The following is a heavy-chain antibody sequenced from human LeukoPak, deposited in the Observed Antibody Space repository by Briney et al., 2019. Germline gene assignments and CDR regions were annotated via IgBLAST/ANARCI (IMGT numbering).Heavy chain of an antibody. D-gene: IGHD6-19*01. CDR2: INAGNGNT. Sequence: ASVKVSCKASGYTFTSYAMHWVRQAPGQRLEWMGWINAGNGNTKYSQKFQGRVTITRDTSASTAYMELSSLRSEGTAVCYCARDSGWYYFDYWGQGTLVTVSS. J-gene: IGHJ4*02. CDR3: ARDSGWYYFDY. V-gene: IGHV1-3*01. CDR1: GYTFTSYA.